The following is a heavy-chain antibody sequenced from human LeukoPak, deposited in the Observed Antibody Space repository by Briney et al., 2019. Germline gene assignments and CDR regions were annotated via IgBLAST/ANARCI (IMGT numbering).Heavy chain of an antibody. J-gene: IGHJ5*01. V-gene: IGHV4-30-2*01. CDR3: ARVGNWFGP. Sequence: SETLSLTCADSGGSISSNAYSWSWIRQPPGKGLEWIGYIYQSGNTYYNPSLKSRVTISIGRSKNQFSLNLSSVTAADTAVYYCARVGNWFGPWGQGTLVTVSS. D-gene: IGHD1-26*01. CDR2: IYQSGNT. CDR1: GGSISSNAYS.